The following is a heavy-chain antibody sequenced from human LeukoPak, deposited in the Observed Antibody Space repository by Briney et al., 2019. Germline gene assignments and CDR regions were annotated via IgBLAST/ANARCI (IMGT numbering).Heavy chain of an antibody. D-gene: IGHD1-26*01. J-gene: IGHJ6*03. Sequence: ASVNVSCKASGYTFTSYGISWVRQAPGQGLEWMGWISAYNGNTNYARKLQGRVTMTTDTSTSTAYMELRSLRSDDTAVYYCARDHGEWELTLSWDAYYYYYMDVWGKGTTVTVSS. V-gene: IGHV1-18*01. CDR2: ISAYNGNT. CDR3: ARDHGEWELTLSWDAYYYYYMDV. CDR1: GYTFTSYG.